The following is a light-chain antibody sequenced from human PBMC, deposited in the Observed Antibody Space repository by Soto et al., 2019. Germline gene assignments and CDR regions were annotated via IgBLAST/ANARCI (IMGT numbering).Light chain of an antibody. V-gene: IGKV1-33*01. J-gene: IGKJ4*01. CDR1: QDISNY. CDR2: DES. CDR3: QQYDNLLLT. Sequence: DIQMTQSPSSLSASVGDRVTITCQASQDISNYLNWYQQKPGKAPKLLIYDESNLETGVPSRFSGSGSGTDFTFTISSLQPEDIGTYYCQQYDNLLLTFGGGTKVEIK.